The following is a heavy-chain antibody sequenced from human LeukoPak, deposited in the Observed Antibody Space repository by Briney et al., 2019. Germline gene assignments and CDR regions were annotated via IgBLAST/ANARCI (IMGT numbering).Heavy chain of an antibody. V-gene: IGHV3-7*01. J-gene: IGHJ4*02. Sequence: GGSLRLSCAASGFTFSNYWMAWVRQAPGKGREWVANINLDGRQKYYVDSVKGRFTISRDNAENSLYLQMNSLRAEDTALYYCARKRPNYFDYWGQGTLVTASS. CDR3: ARKRPNYFDY. CDR1: GFTFSNYW. CDR2: INLDGRQK.